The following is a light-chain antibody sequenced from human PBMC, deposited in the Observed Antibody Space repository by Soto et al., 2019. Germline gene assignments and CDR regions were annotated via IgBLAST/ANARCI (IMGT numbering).Light chain of an antibody. CDR2: KAS. CDR1: QTISSW. V-gene: IGKV1-5*03. CDR3: QQRFSTPT. J-gene: IGKJ5*01. Sequence: DLQITQSPSTLSGSVGDRVTITCRASQTISSWLAWYQQKPGTAPTLLIYKASTLKSGVPSRFSGSGSGTEFTLTISSLQPDDFATYYCQQRFSTPTFGQGTRLEIK.